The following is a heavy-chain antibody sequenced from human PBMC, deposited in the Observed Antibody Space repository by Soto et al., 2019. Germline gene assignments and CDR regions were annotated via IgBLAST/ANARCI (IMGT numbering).Heavy chain of an antibody. Sequence: QVQLQESGPGLVKPSQTLSLTCTVSGGSISSGGYYWSWIRQHPGKGLERIGYIYYSGSTYYNPSLKSRVTISVATSKTQFSLKLSSVTAADTAVYYCARDQPGYGDYGDRDFDIWGQGTMVTVSS. J-gene: IGHJ3*02. CDR1: GGSISSGGYY. CDR3: ARDQPGYGDYGDRDFDI. V-gene: IGHV4-31*03. D-gene: IGHD4-17*01. CDR2: IYYSGST.